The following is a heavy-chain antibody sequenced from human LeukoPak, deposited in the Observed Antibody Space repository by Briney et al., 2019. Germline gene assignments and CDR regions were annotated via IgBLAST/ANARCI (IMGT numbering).Heavy chain of an antibody. Sequence: SETLSLTCTVSGGSISSSSYYWGWIRQPPGKGLEWIGSIYYSGGTYYNPSLKSRVTISVDTSKNQFSLKLSSVTAADTAVYYCARHDMSGSSSEFDPWGQGTLVTVSS. CDR3: ARHDMSGSSSEFDP. D-gene: IGHD6-6*01. CDR1: GGSISSSSYY. CDR2: IYYSGGT. J-gene: IGHJ5*02. V-gene: IGHV4-39*01.